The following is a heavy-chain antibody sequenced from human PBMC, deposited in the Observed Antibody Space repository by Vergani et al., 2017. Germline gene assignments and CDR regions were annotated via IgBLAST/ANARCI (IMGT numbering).Heavy chain of an antibody. CDR2: ISSSGSTI. V-gene: IGHV3-11*01. CDR1: GFTFSDYY. CDR3: AGDTYGLWFGESRLGY. J-gene: IGHJ4*02. Sequence: VQLVESGGGLVQPGRSLRLSCAASGFTFSDYYMSWIRQAPGKGLEWVSYISSSGSTIYYADSVKGRFTISRDNAKTSLYLQMNSLRAEDTAVYYCAGDTYGLWFGESRLGYWGQGTLVTVSS. D-gene: IGHD3-10*01.